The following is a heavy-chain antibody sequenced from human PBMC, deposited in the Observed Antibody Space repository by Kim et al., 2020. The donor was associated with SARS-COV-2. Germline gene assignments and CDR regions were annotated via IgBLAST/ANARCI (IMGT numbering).Heavy chain of an antibody. Sequence: SVKVSCKASGGTFSSYAISWVRQAPGQGLEWMGGIIPIFGTANYAQKFQGRVTITADESTSTAYMELSSLRSEDTAVYYCARGAYYDILTGYHHDAFDIWGQGTMVTVSS. D-gene: IGHD3-9*01. V-gene: IGHV1-69*13. CDR3: ARGAYYDILTGYHHDAFDI. CDR1: GGTFSSYA. J-gene: IGHJ3*02. CDR2: IIPIFGTA.